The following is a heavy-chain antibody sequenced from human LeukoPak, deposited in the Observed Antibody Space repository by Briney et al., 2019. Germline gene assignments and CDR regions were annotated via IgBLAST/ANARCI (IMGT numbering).Heavy chain of an antibody. J-gene: IGHJ4*02. D-gene: IGHD3-10*01. V-gene: IGHV3-23*01. Sequence: GSLRLSCAASGFTFGSYGMSWVRQAPGEGLEWVSAIGGRDGSTYYADSVKGRFTISRDNSKNTLYVQMNSLRAEDTAVYYCAKGHYYGSGSLDYWGQGTLVTVSS. CDR1: GFTFGSYG. CDR3: AKGHYYGSGSLDY. CDR2: IGGRDGST.